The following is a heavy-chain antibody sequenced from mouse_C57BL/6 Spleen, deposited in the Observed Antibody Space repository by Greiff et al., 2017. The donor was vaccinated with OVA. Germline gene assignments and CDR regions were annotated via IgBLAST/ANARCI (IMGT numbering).Heavy chain of an antibody. CDR3: ASRGDYDGFAY. CDR2: IYPGSGNT. D-gene: IGHD2-4*01. V-gene: IGHV1-76*01. CDR1: GYTFTDYY. Sequence: QVQLQQSGAELVRPGASVKLSCKASGYTFTDYYINWVKQRPGQGLEWIARIYPGSGNTYYNEKFKGKATLTAEKSSSTAYMQLSSLTSEDSAVYFCASRGDYDGFAYWGQGTLVTVSA. J-gene: IGHJ3*01.